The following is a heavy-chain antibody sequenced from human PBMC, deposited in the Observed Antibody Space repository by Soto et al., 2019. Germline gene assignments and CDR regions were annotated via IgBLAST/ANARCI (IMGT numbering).Heavy chain of an antibody. V-gene: IGHV1-18*01. J-gene: IGHJ4*02. Sequence: QVQLVQSGAEVKKPGASVKVSCKPSGYTFSSYGIAWVRQAPGQGLEWMGWISHYNGQTNYAQKIRGRVTVTTDTSTSTAYMELRSLRSDDTDVYYCARRTRYGSGDEIYYFDFWGQGTLLTVSS. CDR2: ISHYNGQT. CDR1: GYTFSSYG. D-gene: IGHD3-10*01. CDR3: ARRTRYGSGDEIYYFDF.